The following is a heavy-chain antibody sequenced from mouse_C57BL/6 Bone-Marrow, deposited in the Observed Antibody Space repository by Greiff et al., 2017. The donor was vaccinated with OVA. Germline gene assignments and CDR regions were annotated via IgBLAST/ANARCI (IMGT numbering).Heavy chain of an antibody. Sequence: QVQLQQPGAELVRPGTSVKLSCKASGYTFTSYWMHWVKQRPGQGLEWIGVIDPSDSYTNYNQKFTGKATLTVDTSSSTAYMQLSSLTSEDSAVYYCARGYYGSLSDYWGQGTTLTVSS. CDR3: ARGYYGSLSDY. CDR2: IDPSDSYT. V-gene: IGHV1-59*01. CDR1: GYTFTSYW. J-gene: IGHJ2*01. D-gene: IGHD1-1*01.